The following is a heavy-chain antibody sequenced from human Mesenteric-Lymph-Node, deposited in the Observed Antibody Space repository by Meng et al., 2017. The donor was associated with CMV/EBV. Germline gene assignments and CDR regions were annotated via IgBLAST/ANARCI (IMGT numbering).Heavy chain of an antibody. V-gene: IGHV3-13*03. D-gene: IGHD1-26*01. CDR1: GFTFSSYD. CDR2: IGTAGDT. Sequence: GGSLRLSCAACGFTFSSYDMHWVRQATGKGLEWVSAIGTAGDTYYPGSVKGQFTISRENAKNSLYLQMNSLRAEDTAVYYCARENYRVGGVEYYYYGMDVWGQGTTVTVSS. CDR3: ARENYRVGGVEYYYYGMDV. J-gene: IGHJ6*02.